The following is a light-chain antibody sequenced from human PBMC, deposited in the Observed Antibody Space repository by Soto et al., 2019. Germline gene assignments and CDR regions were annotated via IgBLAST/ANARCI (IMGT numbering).Light chain of an antibody. V-gene: IGKV1-5*01. CDR3: QHYNSYSWT. CDR1: QSISSW. J-gene: IGKJ1*01. Sequence: DIQMTQSPSTLSASVGDRVTITCRASQSISSWFAWYQQKPRKAPKLLIYDASSLESGVTSRVSGSGSWTEFSLTISSLQPDDFATYYGQHYNSYSWTFGQGTKVEIK. CDR2: DAS.